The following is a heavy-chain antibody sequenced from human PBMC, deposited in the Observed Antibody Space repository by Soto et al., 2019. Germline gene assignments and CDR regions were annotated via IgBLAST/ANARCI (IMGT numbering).Heavy chain of an antibody. J-gene: IGHJ5*02. V-gene: IGHV4-4*07. CDR3: VRDGTKTLRDWFDP. D-gene: IGHD1-1*01. Sequence: SETLSLTCTVSGASISGFYWSWIRKSAGKGLEWIGCIYATGTTDYNPSLKSRVMMSVDTSKKQFSLKLRSVTAADTAVYYCVRDGTKTLRDWFDPWGQGISVTVSS. CDR1: GASISGFY. CDR2: IYATGTT.